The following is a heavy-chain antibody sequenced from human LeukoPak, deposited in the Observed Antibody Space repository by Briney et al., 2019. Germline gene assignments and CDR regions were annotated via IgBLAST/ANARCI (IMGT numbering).Heavy chain of an antibody. CDR3: ARRSVTHDAFDI. Sequence: SETLSLTCSVSGSSMNLYSWNWIRQSPGKGLEWIAYMYYSGTTNYNPSLENRAAISLDLSRHQFSLRLNSVTAADTAVYFCARRSVTHDAFDIWGQGTMVTVSS. D-gene: IGHD4-17*01. CDR1: GSSMNLYS. CDR2: MYYSGTT. J-gene: IGHJ3*02. V-gene: IGHV4-59*12.